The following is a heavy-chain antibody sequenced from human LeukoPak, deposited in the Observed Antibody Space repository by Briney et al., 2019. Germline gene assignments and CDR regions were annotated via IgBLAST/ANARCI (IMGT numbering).Heavy chain of an antibody. CDR3: ARGSRIAAAGYFDY. CDR2: IRYDGSNK. CDR1: GFTFSSYE. J-gene: IGHJ4*02. V-gene: IGHV3-30*02. Sequence: GGSLRLSCAASGFTFSSYEMNWVRQAPGKGLEWVAFIRYDGSNKKYADSVKGRFTISRDNSKNTLYLQMNSLRAEDTAVYYCARGSRIAAAGYFDYWGQGTLVTVSS. D-gene: IGHD6-13*01.